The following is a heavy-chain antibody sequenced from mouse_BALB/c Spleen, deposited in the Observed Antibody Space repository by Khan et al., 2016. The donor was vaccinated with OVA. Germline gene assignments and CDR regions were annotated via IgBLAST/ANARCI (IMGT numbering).Heavy chain of an antibody. CDR1: GYSITSNYA. CDR2: ISYSGST. J-gene: IGHJ4*01. Sequence: EVQLQESGPGLVKPSQSLSLTCTVTGYSITSNYAWNWIRQFPGNKLEWMGYISYSGSTSYNPSLKSRISITRDTSKNTFFLQLSSVTTEDTATYACARGNYYGYAMDYWGQGTSVTVSS. CDR3: ARGNYYGYAMDY. D-gene: IGHD1-1*01. V-gene: IGHV3-2*02.